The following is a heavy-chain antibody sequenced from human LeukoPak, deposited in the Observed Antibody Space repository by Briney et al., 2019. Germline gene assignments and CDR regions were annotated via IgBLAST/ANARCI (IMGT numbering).Heavy chain of an antibody. Sequence: SETLSLTCTVSGGSISSYYWSWIRQPPGKGLEWIGYIYYSGSTNYNPSLKSRVTISVDTSKNQFSLKLSSVTAADTAVYYCAKDGGSGAPNFDYWGQGTLVTVSS. CDR3: AKDGGSGAPNFDY. D-gene: IGHD3-16*01. V-gene: IGHV4-59*01. CDR2: IYYSGST. CDR1: GGSISSYY. J-gene: IGHJ4*02.